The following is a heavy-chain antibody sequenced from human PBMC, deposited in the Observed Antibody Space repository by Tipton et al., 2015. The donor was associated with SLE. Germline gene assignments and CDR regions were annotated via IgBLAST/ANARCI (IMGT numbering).Heavy chain of an antibody. CDR3: AGELLPYYGMDV. V-gene: IGHV3-30*04. CDR1: GFTFSSYA. CDR2: ISYDGSNK. J-gene: IGHJ6*02. D-gene: IGHD2-15*01. Sequence: SLRLSCAASGFTFSSYAMHWVRQAPGKGLEWVAVISYDGSNKYYADSVKGRFTISRDNSKNTLSLQMNSLRAEDTAVYYCAGELLPYYGMDVWGQGTTVTVSS.